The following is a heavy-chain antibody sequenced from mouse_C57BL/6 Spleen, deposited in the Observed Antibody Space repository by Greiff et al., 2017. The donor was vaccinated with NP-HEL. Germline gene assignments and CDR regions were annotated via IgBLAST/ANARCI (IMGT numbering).Heavy chain of an antibody. CDR3: TRDWVDY. CDR2: IDPETGGT. Sequence: QVHVKQSGAELVRPGASVTLSCKASGYTFTDYEMHWVKQTPVHGLEWIGAIDPETGGTAYNQKFKGKAILTADKSSSTAYMELRSLTSEDSAVYYCTRDWVDYWGQGTTLTVSS. V-gene: IGHV1-15*01. D-gene: IGHD4-1*01. J-gene: IGHJ2*01. CDR1: GYTFTDYE.